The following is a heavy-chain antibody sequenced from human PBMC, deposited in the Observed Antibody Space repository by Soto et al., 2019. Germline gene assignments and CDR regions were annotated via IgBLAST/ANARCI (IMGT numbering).Heavy chain of an antibody. D-gene: IGHD4-4*01. CDR1: GFTFSDYT. Sequence: GGSLRLSCAASGFTFSDYTMNWVRQAPGKGLEWVASITPSSTYIYYVDSVKGRFTISRDNAKNSLYLQMNSLRAEDTAVYYCARSTGADYSNYFDYWGQGTLVTVSS. V-gene: IGHV3-21*04. CDR2: ITPSSTYI. CDR3: ARSTGADYSNYFDY. J-gene: IGHJ4*02.